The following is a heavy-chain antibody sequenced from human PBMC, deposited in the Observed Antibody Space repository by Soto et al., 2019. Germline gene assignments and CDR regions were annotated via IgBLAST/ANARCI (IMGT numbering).Heavy chain of an antibody. CDR1: GYMLTSYT. CDR3: ARDRSSDWFYFDY. Sequence: QVQLVQSGAEVKKPGASVKVSCKASGYMLTSYTISWLRQAPGQGLEWMGWISAYSGNTIYAQKFQGRVTMTTDTSTNTAYMELRGLRSDDTAVYFCARDRSSDWFYFDYWGQGTLVTVSS. J-gene: IGHJ4*02. D-gene: IGHD2-21*01. V-gene: IGHV1-18*04. CDR2: ISAYSGNT.